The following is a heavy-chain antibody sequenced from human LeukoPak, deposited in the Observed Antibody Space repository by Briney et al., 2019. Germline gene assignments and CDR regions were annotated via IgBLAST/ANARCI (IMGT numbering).Heavy chain of an antibody. Sequence: SGGSLRLSPAASVFTFRNDWMSWVCQAPRKGLEWGADINEDGSEKNYVDSVKVRFTTSRVNARNSLSLQMNSLRSEDAAVYYCATYKNQPHTRCFDYWGQGALVTVSA. V-gene: IGHV3-7*02. D-gene: IGHD1-1*01. CDR2: INEDGSEK. J-gene: IGHJ4*02. CDR3: ATYKNQPHTRCFDY. CDR1: VFTFRNDW.